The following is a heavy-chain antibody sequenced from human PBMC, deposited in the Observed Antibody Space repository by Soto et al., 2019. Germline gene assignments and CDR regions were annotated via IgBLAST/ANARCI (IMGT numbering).Heavy chain of an antibody. J-gene: IGHJ4*02. V-gene: IGHV3-30*18. Sequence: GGSLRLSCAASGFTFSSYGTHWVRQAPGKGLEWVAVISYDGSNKYYADSVKGRFTISRDNSKNTLYLQMNSLRAEDTAVYYCAKNLYYYDSSGYFDYWGQGTLVTVSS. CDR3: AKNLYYYDSSGYFDY. D-gene: IGHD3-22*01. CDR1: GFTFSSYG. CDR2: ISYDGSNK.